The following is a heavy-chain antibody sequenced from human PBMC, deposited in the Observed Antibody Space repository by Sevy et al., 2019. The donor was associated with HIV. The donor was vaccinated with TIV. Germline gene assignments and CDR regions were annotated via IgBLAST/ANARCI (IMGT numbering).Heavy chain of an antibody. V-gene: IGHV6-1*01. D-gene: IGHD3-3*01. Sequence: SQTLSLTCTISGDSVSSSSVAWNWIRQSPSRGLEWLGRTYYRSKWYNDYALSVKNRIIISPDTSKNQLSLQLYSVTPEDTAVYYCARAITIFGLTIMLDPWGLGTLVTVSS. CDR3: ARAITIFGLTIMLDP. CDR1: GDSVSSSSVA. J-gene: IGHJ5*02. CDR2: TYYRSKWYN.